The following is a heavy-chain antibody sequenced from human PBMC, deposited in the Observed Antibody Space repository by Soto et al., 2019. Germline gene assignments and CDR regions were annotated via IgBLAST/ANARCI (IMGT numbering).Heavy chain of an antibody. CDR1: GYTFTTYD. Sequence: ASVKFSCKASGYTFTTYDIHWVRQVTGQGLEWMGWMNPYNGNTGSTQKFQGRVTMTRNTSISTVYMELTSLRSEDTAVYYCARRKERSGPHYFDYWGQGSLVTVS. CDR2: MNPYNGNT. V-gene: IGHV1-8*01. J-gene: IGHJ4*02. CDR3: ARRKERSGPHYFDY. D-gene: IGHD6-25*01.